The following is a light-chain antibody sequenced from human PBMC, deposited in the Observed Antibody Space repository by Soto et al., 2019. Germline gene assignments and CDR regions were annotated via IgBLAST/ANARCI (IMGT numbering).Light chain of an antibody. CDR3: QQRSNWIT. CDR2: DAS. Sequence: EIGLTQSPATLSLSPGERATLSCRASQSVSSYLAWYQQKPGQAPRLLIYDASNRATGVPARFSGSESGTDFTLTIGSLEPEDVAVYYCQQRSNWITFGRGTKMDIK. V-gene: IGKV3-11*01. CDR1: QSVSSY. J-gene: IGKJ3*01.